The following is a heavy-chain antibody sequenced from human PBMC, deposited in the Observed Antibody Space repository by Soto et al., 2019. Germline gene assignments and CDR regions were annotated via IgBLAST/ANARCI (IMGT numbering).Heavy chain of an antibody. CDR3: PGRTAGRSENYYNHCLET. CDR2: INHSGTT. CDR1: VCCFSGYY. Sequence: SSSXSLTCSVCVCCFSGYYCVLMRHPPGRGLEWIGEINHSGTTNNNPSLKSRVTISVDTSKNQLSLKVSSVTAADTAVYYCPGRTAGRSENYYNHCLETWGQRTLVTVYS. V-gene: IGHV4-34*01. D-gene: IGHD3-10*01. J-gene: IGHJ5*02.